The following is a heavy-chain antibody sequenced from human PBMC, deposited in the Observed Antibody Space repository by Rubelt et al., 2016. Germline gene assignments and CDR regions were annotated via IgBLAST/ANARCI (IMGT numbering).Heavy chain of an antibody. J-gene: IGHJ4*02. Sequence: QLQLQESGPGLVKPSETLSLTCTVSGGSISSSSYYWGWIRQPPGKGLEWIGSIYYSGSTNYNPSLKSGVSISGDKSKNQFYLKLSYVTAADTAVYYWARRTTATLKTDYWGQGTLVTVS. CDR2: IYYSGST. V-gene: IGHV4-39*07. CDR1: GGSISSSSYY. D-gene: IGHD1-14*01. CDR3: ARRTTATLKTDY.